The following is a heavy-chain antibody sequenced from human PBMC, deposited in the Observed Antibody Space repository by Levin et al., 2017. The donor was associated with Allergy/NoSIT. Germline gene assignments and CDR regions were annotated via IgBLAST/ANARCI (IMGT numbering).Heavy chain of an antibody. Sequence: PGGSLRLSCAASGFTFSSYSMNWVRQAPGKGLEWVSSISSSSSYIYYADSVKGRFTISRDNAKNSLYLQMNSLRAEDTAVYYCARDPPNWNYVSDYWGQGTLVTVSS. V-gene: IGHV3-21*01. CDR3: ARDPPNWNYVSDY. J-gene: IGHJ4*02. CDR2: ISSSSSYI. D-gene: IGHD1-7*01. CDR1: GFTFSSYS.